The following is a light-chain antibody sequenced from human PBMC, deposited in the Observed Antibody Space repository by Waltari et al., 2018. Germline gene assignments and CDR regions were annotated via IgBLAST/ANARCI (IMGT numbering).Light chain of an antibody. V-gene: IGKV3-11*01. CDR1: QSVSNY. CDR2: DAS. J-gene: IGKJ4*01. CDR3: QQRGKWVT. Sequence: EIVLTQSPATLSLSPGERATLPCKASQSVSNYLAWYQQKPGQAPRLLIYDASNRATGIPARFSGSGSGTDFTLTISSVAPEDFAVYYCQQRGKWVTFGGGTKVEIK.